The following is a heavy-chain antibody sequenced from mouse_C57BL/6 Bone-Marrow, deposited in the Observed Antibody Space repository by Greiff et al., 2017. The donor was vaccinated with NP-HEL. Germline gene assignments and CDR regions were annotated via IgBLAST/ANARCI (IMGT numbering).Heavy chain of an antibody. Sequence: QVQLQQPGAELVKPGASVKLSCKASGYTFTSYWMHWGKQRPGQGLEWIGMIHPNSGSTNYNEKFKSKATLTVDKSSSTAYMQLSSLTSEDSAVYYCARYLYWYFDVWGTGTTVTVSS. CDR3: ARYLYWYFDV. CDR1: GYTFTSYW. V-gene: IGHV1-64*01. CDR2: IHPNSGST. D-gene: IGHD5-1*01. J-gene: IGHJ1*03.